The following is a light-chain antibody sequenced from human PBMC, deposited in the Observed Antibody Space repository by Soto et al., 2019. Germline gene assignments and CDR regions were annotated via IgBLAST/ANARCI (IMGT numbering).Light chain of an antibody. Sequence: EVVMTQSPATLSVSPGERATLSCRASQSVNANLAWYQQKPGQAPRLLIHGASNRATGIPARFSGSGFGTEFILTISSLQSEDFAVYYCQHRGTFGQGTRLEIK. CDR1: QSVNAN. CDR3: QHRGT. V-gene: IGKV3-15*01. J-gene: IGKJ5*01. CDR2: GAS.